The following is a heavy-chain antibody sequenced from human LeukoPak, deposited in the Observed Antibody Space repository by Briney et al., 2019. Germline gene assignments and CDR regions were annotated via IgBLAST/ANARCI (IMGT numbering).Heavy chain of an antibody. D-gene: IGHD2-21*02. V-gene: IGHV3-23*01. Sequence: GGSLRLSCAASGLTFSSNAMSWVRQAPGKGLEWVSYTSGSGGTTYYADSVKGRFTISRDNSENTLYLQMNSLRAEDTAVYYCATVLVAYCGGDCYSYYFDYWGQGTLVTVSS. J-gene: IGHJ4*02. CDR2: TSGSGGTT. CDR1: GLTFSSNA. CDR3: ATVLVAYCGGDCYSYYFDY.